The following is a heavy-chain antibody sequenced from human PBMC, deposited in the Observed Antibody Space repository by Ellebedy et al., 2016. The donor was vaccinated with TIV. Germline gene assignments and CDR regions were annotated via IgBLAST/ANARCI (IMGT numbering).Heavy chain of an antibody. CDR2: IDSDGSTT. V-gene: IGHV3-74*01. Sequence: GESLKISCAASGFTFGSYWMHWVRQAPGKGPVWVSRIDSDGSTTTYADSVKGRFTVSRDNAKNTLYLQMDSLRAEDTAVYYCASPGGVIAAYFDYWGQGTLVTVSS. CDR3: ASPGGVIAAYFDY. D-gene: IGHD6-13*01. J-gene: IGHJ4*02. CDR1: GFTFGSYW.